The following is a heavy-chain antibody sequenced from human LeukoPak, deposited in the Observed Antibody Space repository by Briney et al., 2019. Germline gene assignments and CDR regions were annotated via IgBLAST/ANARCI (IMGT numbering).Heavy chain of an antibody. Sequence: SQTLSLTCTVSGYSISSGGYSWSWIRQPPGKGLEWIGYIYHIGYISQSGNIYQNPSLKSRVTISLDTSRNQFSLKLSSVTAADTAVYYCARSPLAFYDSSGYPRVWFDPWGQGTLVTVSS. CDR2: ISQSGNI. CDR1: GYSISSGGYS. J-gene: IGHJ5*02. D-gene: IGHD3-22*01. V-gene: IGHV4-30-2*01. CDR3: ARSPLAFYDSSGYPRVWFDP.